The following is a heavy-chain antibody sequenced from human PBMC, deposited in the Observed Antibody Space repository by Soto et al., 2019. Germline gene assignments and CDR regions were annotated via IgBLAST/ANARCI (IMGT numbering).Heavy chain of an antibody. Sequence: GGSLRLSCAASGFTVTRNHMSWVRQAPGKGLEWVSVIYSGGSTYYADSVKGRFTISRHNSNNTLYLQMNSLRAEDTAVYYCARAYCSGGNCYPYYFDYWGQGTLVTVSS. CDR2: IYSGGST. D-gene: IGHD2-15*01. CDR3: ARAYCSGGNCYPYYFDY. V-gene: IGHV3-53*04. J-gene: IGHJ4*02. CDR1: GFTVTRNH.